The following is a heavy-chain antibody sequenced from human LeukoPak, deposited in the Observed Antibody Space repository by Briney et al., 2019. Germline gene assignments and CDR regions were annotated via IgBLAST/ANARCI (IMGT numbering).Heavy chain of an antibody. V-gene: IGHV3-23*01. D-gene: IGHD5-18*01. J-gene: IGHJ4*02. CDR1: GFTFSSYA. CDR2: ISGSGGST. Sequence: GGSLRLSCAASGFTFSSYAMSWVRQAPGKGLEWVSAISGSGGSTYYADSVKGRFTISRDNSKNTLYLQMNSLRAEDTAVYYCAKTEYSYGYFEARPLYYFDYWGQGTLVTVSS. CDR3: AKTEYSYGYFEARPLYYFDY.